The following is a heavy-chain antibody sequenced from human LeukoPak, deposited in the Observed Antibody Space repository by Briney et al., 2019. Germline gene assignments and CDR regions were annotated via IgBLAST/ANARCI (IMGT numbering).Heavy chain of an antibody. Sequence: GGSLRLSCAASGFLFSNYWMRWVRQAPGKGLEWVANIKQDGSEKNYVDSVKGRFTISRDNAKNSLYLQMNSLRAEDTAVYYCASGLELDYWGQGTLVTVSS. CDR3: ASGLELDY. J-gene: IGHJ4*02. V-gene: IGHV3-7*03. CDR1: GFLFSNYW. CDR2: IKQDGSEK.